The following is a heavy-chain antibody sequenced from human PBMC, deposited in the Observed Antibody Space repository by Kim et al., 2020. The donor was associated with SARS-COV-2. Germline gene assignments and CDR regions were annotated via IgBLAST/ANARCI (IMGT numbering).Heavy chain of an antibody. V-gene: IGHV4-39*01. CDR3: ARKLTMVRRGDAFDI. CDR2: IYYSGST. Sequence: SETLSLTCTVSGGSISSSSYYWGWIRQPPGKGLEWIGSIYYSGSTYYNPSLKSRVTISVDTSKNQFSLKLSSVTAADTAVYYCARKLTMVRRGDAFDIWGQGTMVTVSS. CDR1: GGSISSSSYY. J-gene: IGHJ3*02. D-gene: IGHD3-10*01.